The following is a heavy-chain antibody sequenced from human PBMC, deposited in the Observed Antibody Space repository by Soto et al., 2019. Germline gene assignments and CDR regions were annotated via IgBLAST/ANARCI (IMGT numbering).Heavy chain of an antibody. CDR2: IYYSGNT. V-gene: IGHV4-31*03. J-gene: IGHJ6*03. Sequence: SVSGGSISSGYYWTWIRQHPGKGLEWIGYIYYSGNTYYNPSLKSRVTISVDTSKNQFSLKLSSVTAADTAVYYCASTDYVAYYMDVWGQGTTVTVYS. CDR1: GGSISSGYY. D-gene: IGHD3-10*02. CDR3: ASTDYVAYYMDV.